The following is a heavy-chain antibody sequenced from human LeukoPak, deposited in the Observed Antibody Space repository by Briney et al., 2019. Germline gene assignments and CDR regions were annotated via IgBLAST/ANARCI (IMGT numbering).Heavy chain of an antibody. CDR2: ISSSSSTI. CDR3: AREAVVPAPMLDY. J-gene: IGHJ4*02. D-gene: IGHD2-2*01. CDR1: GFTFSSYS. V-gene: IGHV3-48*04. Sequence: ETGGSLRLSCAASGFTFSSYSMNWVRQAPGKGLEWVSYISSSSSTIYYADSVKGRFTISRDNAKNSLYLQMNSLRAEDTAVYYCAREAVVPAPMLDYWGQGTLVTVSS.